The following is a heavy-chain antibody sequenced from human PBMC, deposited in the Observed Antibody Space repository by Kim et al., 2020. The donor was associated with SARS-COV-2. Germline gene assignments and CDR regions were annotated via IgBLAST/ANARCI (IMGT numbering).Heavy chain of an antibody. CDR3: ARAVTGRIDAFDL. D-gene: IGHD6-19*01. Sequence: YYGDSMRGRFTISRDNAKNSLYLHVTSLRTDDTAIYYCARAVTGRIDAFDLWGQGTMVTVSS. V-gene: IGHV3-7*04. J-gene: IGHJ3*01.